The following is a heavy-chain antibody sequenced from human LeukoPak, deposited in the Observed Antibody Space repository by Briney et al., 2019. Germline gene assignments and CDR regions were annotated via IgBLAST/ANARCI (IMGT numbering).Heavy chain of an antibody. D-gene: IGHD1-14*01. CDR2: ISSSGSTI. CDR3: ARSEDLSYFDY. CDR1: GFTFSDYY. V-gene: IGHV3-11*01. J-gene: IGHJ4*02. Sequence: GGSLRLSCAASGFTFSDYYMSWIRQAPGKGLEWVSYISSSGSTIYYADSVKGRFTISRDNAKNSLYLQMNSLRAEDTALYYCARSEDLSYFDYWGQGTLVTVSS.